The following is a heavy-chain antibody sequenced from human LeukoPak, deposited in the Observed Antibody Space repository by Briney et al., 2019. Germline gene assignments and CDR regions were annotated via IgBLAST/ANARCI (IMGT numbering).Heavy chain of an antibody. Sequence: GASVKVSCKASGYTFTSYGISWVRQAPGQGLEWMGWISTNTGNPTYAQGFTGRFVFSLDTSVSTAYLQISSLKAEDTAVYYCARRIESADMAAFDYWGQGTLVTVSS. CDR2: ISTNTGNP. V-gene: IGHV7-4-1*02. J-gene: IGHJ4*02. CDR3: ARRIESADMAAFDY. CDR1: GYTFTSYG. D-gene: IGHD5-24*01.